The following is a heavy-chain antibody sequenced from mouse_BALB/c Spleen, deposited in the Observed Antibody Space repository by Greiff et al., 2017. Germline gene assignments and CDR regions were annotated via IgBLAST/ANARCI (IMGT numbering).Heavy chain of an antibody. V-gene: IGHV3-6*02. CDR3: ARGKIYYGNYYAMDY. J-gene: IGHJ4*01. D-gene: IGHD2-1*01. CDR1: GYSITSGYY. Sequence: DVKLQESGPGLVKPSQSLSLTCSVTGYSITSGYYWNWIRQFPGNKLEWMGYISYDGSNNYNPSLKNRISITRDTSKNQFFLKLNSVTTEDTATYYCARGKIYYGNYYAMDYWGQGTSVTVSS. CDR2: ISYDGSN.